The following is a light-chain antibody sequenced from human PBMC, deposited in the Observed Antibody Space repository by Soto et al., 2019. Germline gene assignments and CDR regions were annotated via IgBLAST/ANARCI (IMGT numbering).Light chain of an antibody. Sequence: DIQMTQSPSSLSASLGDRVTITCRASQSISSYLNWYQQKPGKAPKLLIYAASSLQSGVPSRFSGSGSGTDFTLTISSLEPEDFAVYYCQQRSNWPITFGQGRRLEI. CDR1: QSISSY. CDR2: AAS. V-gene: IGKV1-39*01. CDR3: QQRSNWPIT. J-gene: IGKJ5*01.